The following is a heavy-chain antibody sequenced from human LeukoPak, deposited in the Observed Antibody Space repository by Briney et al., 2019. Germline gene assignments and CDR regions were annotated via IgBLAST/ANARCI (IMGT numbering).Heavy chain of an antibody. V-gene: IGHV3-74*01. D-gene: IGHD2/OR15-2a*01. CDR2: INSDGSST. CDR1: GFTFSSYW. CDR3: ARAFPPDY. Sequence: GGSLRLSCAASGFTFSSYWMHWVRQAPEKGLVWVSRINSDGSSTSYADSVKGRFTISRDNAKNTLYLQMNSLRAEDTAVYYCARAFPPDYWGQGTLVTVSS. J-gene: IGHJ4*02.